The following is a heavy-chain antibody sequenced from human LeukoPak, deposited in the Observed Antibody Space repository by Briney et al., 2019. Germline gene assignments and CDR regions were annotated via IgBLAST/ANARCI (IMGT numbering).Heavy chain of an antibody. Sequence: SSETLSLTCTVSGSSISSGDYYWSWIRQPPGKGLEWIGYIYYSGSTYYNPSLKSRVTISVDTSKNQFSLKLSSVTAADTAVYYCARDVDGGNSGAFDIWGQGTMVTVSS. CDR2: IYYSGST. D-gene: IGHD4-23*01. V-gene: IGHV4-30-4*01. CDR3: ARDVDGGNSGAFDI. CDR1: GSSISSGDYY. J-gene: IGHJ3*02.